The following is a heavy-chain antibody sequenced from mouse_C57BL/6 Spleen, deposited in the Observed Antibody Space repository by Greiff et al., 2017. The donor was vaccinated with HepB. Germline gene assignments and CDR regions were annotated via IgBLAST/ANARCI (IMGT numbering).Heavy chain of an antibody. CDR3: TPYYYGSMDY. D-gene: IGHD1-1*01. V-gene: IGHV1-5*01. Sequence: VQLQQSGTVLARPGASVKMSCKPSGYTFTSYWMHWVKQRPGQGLEWIGAIYPGNSDTSYNQKFKGKAKLTAVTSASTAYMERSSLTNEDSAVYYCTPYYYGSMDYWGQGTTLTVSS. CDR2: IYPGNSDT. CDR1: GYTFTSYW. J-gene: IGHJ2*01.